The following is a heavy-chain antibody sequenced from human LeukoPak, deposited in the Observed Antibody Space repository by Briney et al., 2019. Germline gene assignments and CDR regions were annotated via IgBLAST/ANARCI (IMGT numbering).Heavy chain of an antibody. CDR2: IYTSGST. J-gene: IGHJ5*02. D-gene: IGHD6-6*01. Sequence: SETLSLTCTVSGGSISSYYWSWIPQPPGKALEWIGYIYTSGSTNYNPSLKSRVTISVDTSKNQFSLKLSSVTAADTAVYYCARLYSSSSGWFDPWGQGTLVTVSS. CDR3: ARLYSSSSGWFDP. V-gene: IGHV4-4*09. CDR1: GGSISSYY.